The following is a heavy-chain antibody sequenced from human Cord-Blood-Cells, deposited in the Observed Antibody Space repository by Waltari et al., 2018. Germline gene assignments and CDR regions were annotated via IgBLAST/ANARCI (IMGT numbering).Heavy chain of an antibody. D-gene: IGHD7-27*01. V-gene: IGHV4-39*01. CDR1: GGSISSSRNY. J-gene: IGHJ3*02. CDR2: IYYSGST. CDR3: ASSTGDDAFDI. Sequence: QLQLQESGPGLVKPSETLSLTCTVSGGSISSSRNYWGWLRQPPGKGLEWSGSIYYSGSTYYHPSLKSRVTISVDTSKNQFSLKLSSVTAADTAVYYCASSTGDDAFDIWGQWTMVTVSA.